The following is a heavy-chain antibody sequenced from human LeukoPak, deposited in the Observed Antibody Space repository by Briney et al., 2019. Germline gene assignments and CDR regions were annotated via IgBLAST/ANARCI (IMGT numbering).Heavy chain of an antibody. CDR3: AREGMGYFDY. CDR2: IYSGAGT. D-gene: IGHD5-24*01. Sequence: GGSLRLSCAASGFTVSSNYMSWVRQAPGKGLEWVSIIYSGAGTHYADSVKGRFTISRDNSKNTVYLQMNSLRAEDTAVYYCAREGMGYFDYWGQGTLVTVSS. CDR1: GFTVSSNY. J-gene: IGHJ4*02. V-gene: IGHV3-66*01.